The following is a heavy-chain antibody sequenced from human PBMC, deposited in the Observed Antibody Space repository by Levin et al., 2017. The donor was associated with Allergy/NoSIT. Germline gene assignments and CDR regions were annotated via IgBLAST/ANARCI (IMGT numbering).Heavy chain of an antibody. CDR2: ITGSGGST. CDR1: GFTFSGYA. D-gene: IGHD2-21*02. J-gene: IGHJ4*02. V-gene: IGHV3-23*01. Sequence: GESLKISCAASGFTFSGYAMSWVRQAPGKGLEWVSTITGSGGSTYYADSVKGRFTISRDNSKNTLYLQMNSLRVEDTDVFYCAKNPCGGDCYHSFDYGGQGPLVAVSS. CDR3: AKNPCGGDCYHSFDY.